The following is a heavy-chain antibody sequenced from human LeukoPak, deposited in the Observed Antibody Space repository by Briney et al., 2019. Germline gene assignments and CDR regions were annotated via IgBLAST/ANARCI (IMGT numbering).Heavy chain of an antibody. V-gene: IGHV4-38-2*02. CDR1: GYSFTNGYY. Sequence: SETLSLTCTVSGYSFTNGYYWGWIRQSPGKGLEWIGEINHSGSTNYNPSLKSRVTISVDTSKNQFSLKLSSVTAADTAVYYCARHGVGLRYFDWYYFDYWGQGTLVTVSS. CDR3: ARHGVGLRYFDWYYFDY. J-gene: IGHJ4*02. CDR2: INHSGST. D-gene: IGHD3-9*01.